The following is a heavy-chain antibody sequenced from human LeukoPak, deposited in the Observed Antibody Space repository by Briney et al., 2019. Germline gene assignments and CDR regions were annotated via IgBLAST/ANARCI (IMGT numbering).Heavy chain of an antibody. CDR1: GGSISSYY. D-gene: IGHD3-22*01. CDR2: IYYSGNT. CDR3: ARDKDYFDSGGAFDI. Sequence: SETLSLTCTVSGGSISSYYWSWIRQPPGKGLEWIGYIYYSGNTNYNPSLKSRVTISVDTSKNQFSLKLSSVTAADTAVYYCARDKDYFDSGGAFDIWGQGTMVTVSS. V-gene: IGHV4-59*12. J-gene: IGHJ3*02.